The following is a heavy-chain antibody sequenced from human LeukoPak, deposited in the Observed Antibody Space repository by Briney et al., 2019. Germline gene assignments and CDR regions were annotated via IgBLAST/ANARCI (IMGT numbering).Heavy chain of an antibody. Sequence: ASVKVSCTASGYTFTSYGISWVRQAPGQGLEWMGWISAYNGNTNYAQKLQGRVTMTTDTSTSTAYMELRSLRSDDTAVYYCARDSGQQLVLDYYYYGMDVWGQGTTVTVSS. CDR2: ISAYNGNT. V-gene: IGHV1-18*01. D-gene: IGHD6-13*01. CDR3: ARDSGQQLVLDYYYYGMDV. J-gene: IGHJ6*02. CDR1: GYTFTSYG.